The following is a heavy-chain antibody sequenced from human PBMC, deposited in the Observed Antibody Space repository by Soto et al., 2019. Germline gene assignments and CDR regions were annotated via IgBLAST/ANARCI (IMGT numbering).Heavy chain of an antibody. D-gene: IGHD2-8*01. Sequence: SETLSLTCTVSGVSISSKNFYWGWIRQSPGKGLEWIGTLYSGSTFSSLSLKNRVTISVDTSKNQVSLKLRSVAAADTAVYYCVSQRTSVLTQAYFDYWGQGALVTVS. J-gene: IGHJ4*02. CDR1: GVSISSKNFY. CDR3: VSQRTSVLTQAYFDY. CDR2: LYSGST. V-gene: IGHV4-39*01.